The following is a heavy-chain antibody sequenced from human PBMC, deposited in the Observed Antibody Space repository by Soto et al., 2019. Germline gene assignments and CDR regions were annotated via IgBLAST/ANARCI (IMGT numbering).Heavy chain of an antibody. CDR2: IRSKAYGGTT. J-gene: IGHJ3*02. D-gene: IGHD3-16*01. Sequence: PGGSLRLSCTASGFTFGDYAMSWVRQAPGKGLEWVGFIRSKAYGGTTEYAASVKGRFTSSRDDSKSIAYLQMNSLKTEDTAVYYGTRCLVGYVWGGPDAFDIWGQGTMVTVSS. V-gene: IGHV3-49*04. CDR1: GFTFGDYA. CDR3: TRCLVGYVWGGPDAFDI.